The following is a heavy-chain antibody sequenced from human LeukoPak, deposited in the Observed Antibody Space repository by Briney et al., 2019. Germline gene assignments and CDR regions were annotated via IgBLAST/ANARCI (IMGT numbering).Heavy chain of an antibody. CDR3: AREPSLSYGENWYFDL. Sequence: GGSLRLSCAASGFTFSSYAMHWVRQAPGKGLEYVSAISSNGGSTYYANSVKGRYTISRDNSKNTLYLQMGSLRAEDMAVYYCAREPSLSYGENWYFDLWGRGTLVTVSS. J-gene: IGHJ2*01. D-gene: IGHD4-17*01. CDR1: GFTFSSYA. CDR2: ISSNGGST. V-gene: IGHV3-64*01.